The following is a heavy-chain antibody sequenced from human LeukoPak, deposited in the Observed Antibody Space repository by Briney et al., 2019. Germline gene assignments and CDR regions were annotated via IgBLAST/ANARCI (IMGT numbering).Heavy chain of an antibody. J-gene: IGHJ4*02. CDR1: GGTFSSYA. CDR2: IIPIFGTA. V-gene: IGHV1-69*05. Sequence: GASVKVSCKASGGTFSSYAISWVRQAPGQGLEWMGGIIPIFGTANYAQKFQGRVTITTEESTSTAYMELSSLRSEDTAVYYCARSSYYDSSGYYLFDYWGQGTLVTVSP. CDR3: ARSSYYDSSGYYLFDY. D-gene: IGHD3-22*01.